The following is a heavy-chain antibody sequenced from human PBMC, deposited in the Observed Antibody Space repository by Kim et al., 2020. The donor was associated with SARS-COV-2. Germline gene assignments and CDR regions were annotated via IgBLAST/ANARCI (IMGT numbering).Heavy chain of an antibody. V-gene: IGHV1-46*01. Sequence: AQRFQGRVTMTRDTSTSTVYMELSSLRSEDTAVYYCARAWVVPANWFDPWGQGTLVIVSS. J-gene: IGHJ5*02. CDR3: ARAWVVPANWFDP. D-gene: IGHD5-18*01.